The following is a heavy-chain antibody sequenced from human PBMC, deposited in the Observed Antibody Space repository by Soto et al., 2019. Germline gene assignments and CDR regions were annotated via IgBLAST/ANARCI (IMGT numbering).Heavy chain of an antibody. CDR2: ISSTTNYI. Sequence: GGSLRLSCAAAGFTLTRYSMNWVRQAPGKGLEWVSSISSTTNYIYYGDSMKGRFTISRDNSKNSLYLQMNSLSAEDTSVYYCARRGFFSALDYWGQGTLVIVSS. CDR1: GFTLTRYS. D-gene: IGHD3-10*01. J-gene: IGHJ4*02. CDR3: ARRGFFSALDY. V-gene: IGHV3-21*01.